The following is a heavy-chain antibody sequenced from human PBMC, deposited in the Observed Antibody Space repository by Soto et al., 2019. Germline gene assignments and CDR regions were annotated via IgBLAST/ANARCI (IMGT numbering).Heavy chain of an antibody. CDR2: INAGNGNT. D-gene: IGHD6-13*01. CDR3: ARDPGPIAAAGLYYFDY. V-gene: IGHV1-3*01. CDR1: GYTFSSDG. Sequence: ASVKVSSNASGYTFSSDGSSWVRQAPGQGLEWMGWINAGNGNTKYSQKFHGRVTITRDTSARTAYMELSSLRSEDTAVYYCARDPGPIAAAGLYYFDYWGQGTLVTVSS. J-gene: IGHJ4*02.